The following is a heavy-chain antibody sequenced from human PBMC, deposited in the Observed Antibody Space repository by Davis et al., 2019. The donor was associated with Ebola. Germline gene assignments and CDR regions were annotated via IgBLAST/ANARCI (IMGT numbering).Heavy chain of an antibody. CDR2: ISFDGTIT. CDR1: GFTFSDYG. CDR3: AKDERFLENFLPYYMDI. J-gene: IGHJ6*03. Sequence: GESLKISCAAAGFTFSDYGMHWVRQVPGKGLEWLAVISFDGTITKYADSVKGRLTISRDNSNNTLFLHMSRLRAEDTAMYYCAKDERFLENFLPYYMDIWGEGTTVTVFS. D-gene: IGHD3-3*01. V-gene: IGHV3-30*18.